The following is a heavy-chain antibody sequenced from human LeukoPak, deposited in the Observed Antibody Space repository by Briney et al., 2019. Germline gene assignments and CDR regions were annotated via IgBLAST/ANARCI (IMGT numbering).Heavy chain of an antibody. Sequence: PSETLSLTCSVSGFSISADFYWGWIRQSPGQGLEWIGSVLHSGSSHYNPSLKSRVTMAIDTSKNQFSLKLSSVTAADTAVYYCARALWFGDLAYGFDAFDIWGQGTMVTVSS. CDR1: GFSISADFY. J-gene: IGHJ3*02. CDR2: VLHSGSS. V-gene: IGHV4-38-2*02. CDR3: ARALWFGDLAYGFDAFDI. D-gene: IGHD3-10*01.